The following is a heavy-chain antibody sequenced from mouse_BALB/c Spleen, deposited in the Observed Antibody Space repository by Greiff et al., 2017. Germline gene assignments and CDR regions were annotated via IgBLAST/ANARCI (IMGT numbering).Heavy chain of an antibody. CDR2: ISDGGSYT. V-gene: IGHV5-4*02. D-gene: IGHD1-1*01. CDR3: AKAYYGSSYNAMDY. Sequence: EVKLMESGGGLVKPGGSLKLPCAVSGFSFSDYYLYWVRQTPEKRLEWVATISDGGSYTYYPDNVKGRFTISRDNAKNNLYLQMSNLKSEDTAMYYSAKAYYGSSYNAMDYWGQGTSVTVSS. CDR1: GFSFSDYY. J-gene: IGHJ4*01.